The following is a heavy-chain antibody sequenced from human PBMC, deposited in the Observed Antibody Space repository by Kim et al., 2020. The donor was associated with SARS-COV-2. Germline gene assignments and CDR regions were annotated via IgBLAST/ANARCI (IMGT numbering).Heavy chain of an antibody. V-gene: IGHV3-33*01. CDR2: IWYDGSNK. D-gene: IGHD2-2*02. CDR3: AREQVQATAILGGWFDP. Sequence: GGSLRLSCAASGFTFSSYGMHWVRQAPGKGLEWVAVIWYDGSNKYYADSVKGRFTISRDNSKNTLYLQMNSLRAEDTAVYYCAREQVQATAILGGWFDPWGQGTLVTVSS. J-gene: IGHJ5*02. CDR1: GFTFSSYG.